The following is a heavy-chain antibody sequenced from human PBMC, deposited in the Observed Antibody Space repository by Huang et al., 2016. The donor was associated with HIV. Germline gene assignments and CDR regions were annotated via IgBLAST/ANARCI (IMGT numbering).Heavy chain of an antibody. D-gene: IGHD3-22*01. Sequence: EVQLVESGGGLVQPGGSLRLSCAASGFSISSYWMHWVRQAPGKGLVWVSRINSDGSSTSYADSVKGRFTISRDNAKNTLYLQMNSLRAEDTAVYYCARDPRIQSWLNFFDYWGQGTQVSVSS. V-gene: IGHV3-74*01. J-gene: IGHJ4*02. CDR1: GFSISSYW. CDR2: INSDGSST. CDR3: ARDPRIQSWLNFFDY.